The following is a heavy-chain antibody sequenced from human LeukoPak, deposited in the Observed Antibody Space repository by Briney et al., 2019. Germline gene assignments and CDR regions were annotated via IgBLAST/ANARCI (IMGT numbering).Heavy chain of an antibody. D-gene: IGHD6-13*01. CDR2: IYHSGST. CDR3: ARQEGSSWYGDAFDI. V-gene: IGHV4-4*02. CDR1: GGSISSSNW. Sequence: PSETLSRTCAVSGGSISSSNWWSWVRQPPGKGLEWIGEIYHSGSTNYNPSLKSRVTISVDKSKNQFSLKLSSVTAADTAVYYCARQEGSSWYGDAFDIWGQGTMVTVSS. J-gene: IGHJ3*02.